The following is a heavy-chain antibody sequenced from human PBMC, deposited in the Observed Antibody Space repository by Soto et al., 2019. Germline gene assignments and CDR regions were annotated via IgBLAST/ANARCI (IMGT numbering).Heavy chain of an antibody. CDR1: GYTFTSYD. D-gene: IGHD5-12*01. CDR2: MNPNSGNT. J-gene: IGHJ6*02. V-gene: IGHV1-8*01. Sequence: AASVKVSCKASGYTFTSYDINWVRQATGQGLEWMGWMNPNSGNTGYAQKFQGRVTMTRNTSISTAYMELSSLRSEDTAVYYCARGNRVATYYYGMDVWGQGTTVTVSS. CDR3: ARGNRVATYYYGMDV.